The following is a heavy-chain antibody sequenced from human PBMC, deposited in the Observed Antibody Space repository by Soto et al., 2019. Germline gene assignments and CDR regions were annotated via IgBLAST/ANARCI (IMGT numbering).Heavy chain of an antibody. Sequence: GGSLRLSCAASGFTFSSYWMSWVRQAPGKGLEWVSTILVGGSPHYEDSVKGRFTISRDTSKNTVYLQMNSLTAGDTAVYYCAKATATSGGAFEIYGQGAMVTVSS. D-gene: IGHD1-1*01. CDR2: ILVGGSP. J-gene: IGHJ3*02. V-gene: IGHV3-23*01. CDR3: AKATATSGGAFEI. CDR1: GFTFSSYW.